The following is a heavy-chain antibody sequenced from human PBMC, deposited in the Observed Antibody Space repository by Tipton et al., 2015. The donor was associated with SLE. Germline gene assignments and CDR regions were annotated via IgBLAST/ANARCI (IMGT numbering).Heavy chain of an antibody. CDR2: IYYSGST. V-gene: IGHV4-39*07. D-gene: IGHD4-23*01. J-gene: IGHJ2*01. CDR3: ARDPSGKGRWYFDL. Sequence: TLSLTCTVSGGSISSYYWSWIRQPPGKGLEWIGSIYYSGSTYYNPSLKSRVTISVDTSKNQFSLKLSSVTAADTAVYYCARDPSGKGRWYFDLWGRGTLVTVSS. CDR1: GGSISSYY.